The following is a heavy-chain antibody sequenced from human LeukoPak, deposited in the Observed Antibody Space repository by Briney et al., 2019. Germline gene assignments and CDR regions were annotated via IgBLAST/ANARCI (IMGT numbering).Heavy chain of an antibody. J-gene: IGHJ3*02. D-gene: IGHD6-13*01. CDR2: IIPISGTA. V-gene: IGHV1-69*05. CDR1: GGTFSSYA. Sequence: SVKVSCKASGGTFSSYAISWVRQAPGQGLEWMGGIIPISGTANYAQKFQGRVTITTDESTSTAYMELSSLRSEDTAVYYCARYWGAAAGPENDAFDIWGQGTMVTVSS. CDR3: ARYWGAAAGPENDAFDI.